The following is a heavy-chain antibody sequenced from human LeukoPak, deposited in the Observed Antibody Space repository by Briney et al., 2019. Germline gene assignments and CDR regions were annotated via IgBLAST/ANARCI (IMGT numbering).Heavy chain of an antibody. CDR2: ISHDGSNK. J-gene: IGHJ4*02. CDR1: GFTFSSYG. V-gene: IGHV3-30*18. Sequence: GRSLRLSCAASGFTFSSYGMHWVRQAPGKGLEWVAVISHDGSNKYYADSVKGRFTISRDNSKNTLYLQMSSLRAEDTAVYYCAKESGSYHYYFDYWGQGTLVTVSS. CDR3: AKESGSYHYYFDY. D-gene: IGHD1-26*01.